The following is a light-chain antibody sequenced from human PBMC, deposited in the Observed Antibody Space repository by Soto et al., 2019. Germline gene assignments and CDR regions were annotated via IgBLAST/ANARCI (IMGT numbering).Light chain of an antibody. CDR2: AAS. V-gene: IGKV1-39*01. CDR3: EQSYSTLAIN. CDR1: QSITNY. J-gene: IGKJ4*01. Sequence: DIQMTQSPSSLSASVGDRVTITCRASQSITNYLNWYQQKPGKAPKLLSNAASTLQSGVPSRFSGSGSGKAFDLTISSLHPEDFASDYCEQSYSTLAINFCGGTKVEIK.